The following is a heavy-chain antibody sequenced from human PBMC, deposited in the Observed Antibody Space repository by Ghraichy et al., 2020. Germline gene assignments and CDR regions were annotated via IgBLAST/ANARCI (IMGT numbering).Heavy chain of an antibody. D-gene: IGHD1-26*01. CDR1: GFTFSSYW. Sequence: GGSPRLSCVGSGFTFSSYWMHWVRQVPGKGLVWVSCISSDGSSTRYADSVKGRFTISRDNAKNTLYLQMNGLRAEDTAVYYCARVVGAWEVNDWGQGTLFTVSS. V-gene: IGHV3-74*01. J-gene: IGHJ4*02. CDR3: ARVVGAWEVND. CDR2: ISSDGSST.